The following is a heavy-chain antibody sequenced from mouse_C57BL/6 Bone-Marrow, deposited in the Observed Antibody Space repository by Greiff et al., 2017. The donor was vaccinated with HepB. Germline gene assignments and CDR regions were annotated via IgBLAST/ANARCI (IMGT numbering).Heavy chain of an antibody. CDR3: ARSENYYGYVGAYCYFDV. CDR2: IYPGDGDT. Sequence: VQLQQSGPELVKPGASVKISCKASGYAFSSSWMNWVKQRPGKGLEWIGRIYPGDGDTNYNGKFKGKATLTADKSSSTAYMQLSSLTSEDSAVYFCARSENYYGYVGAYCYFDVWGTGTTVTVSS. CDR1: GYAFSSSW. D-gene: IGHD2-2*01. V-gene: IGHV1-82*01. J-gene: IGHJ1*03.